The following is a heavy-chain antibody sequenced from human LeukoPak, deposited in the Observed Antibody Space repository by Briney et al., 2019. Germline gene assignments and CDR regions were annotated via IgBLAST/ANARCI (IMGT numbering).Heavy chain of an antibody. CDR3: TAIRPDY. CDR1: GFTFSTSW. D-gene: IGHD2-21*02. J-gene: IGHJ4*02. V-gene: IGHV3-74*01. Sequence: PGGSLRLSCAASGFTFSTSWMHWVRQAPGKGLVWVARIKSDVNSRDYADSVKGRFTISRDDANNILYLQMNSLRAEDTAVYYCTAIRPDYWGQGTVVTVSS. CDR2: IKSDVNSR.